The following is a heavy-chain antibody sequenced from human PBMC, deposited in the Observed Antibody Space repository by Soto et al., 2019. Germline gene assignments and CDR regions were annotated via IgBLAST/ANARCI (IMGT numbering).Heavy chain of an antibody. CDR2: IYYSGKT. CDR3: GRPWGIGLTPPGP. J-gene: IGHJ5*02. D-gene: IGHD6-13*01. Sequence: SETLSLTCTVSGASINNTSYYWGWIRQSPGKGLEWIGNIYYSGKTYYSPSLKSRLSISVDASRNQFSLRLSSVTAADTAVYYCGRPWGIGLTPPGPWGQGVLVTVSS. CDR1: GASINNTSYY. V-gene: IGHV4-39*01.